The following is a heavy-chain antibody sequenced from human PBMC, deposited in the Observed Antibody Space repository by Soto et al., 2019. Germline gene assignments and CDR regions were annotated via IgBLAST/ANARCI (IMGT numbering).Heavy chain of an antibody. CDR2: ISVNSGTT. V-gene: IGHV1-18*01. CDR1: GYNFNTYG. J-gene: IGHJ4*02. D-gene: IGHD3-22*01. CDR3: ARNDTSGHYSDY. Sequence: ASVKVSCKASGYNFNTYGITWVRQAPGQGLEWMGWISVNSGTTNYAQKIQGRVTMTTDTSSSTAFMELRSLRSDATAVYYCARNDTSGHYSDYWGQGTLVTVSS.